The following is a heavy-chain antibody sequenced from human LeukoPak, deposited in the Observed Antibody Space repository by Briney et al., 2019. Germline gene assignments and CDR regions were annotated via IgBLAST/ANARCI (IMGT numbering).Heavy chain of an antibody. D-gene: IGHD3-22*01. J-gene: IGHJ4*02. CDR3: ARVGSSGYYFMSY. V-gene: IGHV1-18*04. Sequence: ASVKVSCKAFGYTFTGYYMHWVRQAPGQGLEWMGWISAYNGNTNYAQKLQGRVTMTTDTSTSTAYMELRSLRSDDTAVYYCARVGSSGYYFMSYWGQGTLVTVSS. CDR1: GYTFTGYY. CDR2: ISAYNGNT.